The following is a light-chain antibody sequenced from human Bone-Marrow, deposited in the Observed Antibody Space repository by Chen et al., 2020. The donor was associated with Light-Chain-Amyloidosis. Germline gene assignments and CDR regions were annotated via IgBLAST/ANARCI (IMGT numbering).Light chain of an antibody. J-gene: IGLJ3*02. Sequence: QSVLTQPPSASGTPGQRVTISCSGSSSNIGSVTVNWYQHLPGTAPKLLIYSNNQRPSGVPDRISGTKSGTSAYLAISGLQSEDEADYYCAAWDDSLNGWVFGGGTKLTVL. CDR3: AAWDDSLNGWV. CDR1: SSNIGSVT. CDR2: SNN. V-gene: IGLV1-44*01.